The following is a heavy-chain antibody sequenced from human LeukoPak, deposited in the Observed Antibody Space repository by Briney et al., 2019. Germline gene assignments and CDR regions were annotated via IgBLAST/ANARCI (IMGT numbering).Heavy chain of an antibody. J-gene: IGHJ4*02. CDR3: AKDPRYSSSWSYFDY. CDR1: GFTFSSYG. V-gene: IGHV3-30*02. CDR2: IRYDGSNK. Sequence: GGSLRLSCAASGFTFSSYGMHWVRQAPGKGLEWVAFIRYDGSNKYYVDSVKGRFTISRDNSKNTLYLQMNSLRAEDTAVYYCAKDPRYSSSWSYFDYWGQGTLVTVSS. D-gene: IGHD6-13*01.